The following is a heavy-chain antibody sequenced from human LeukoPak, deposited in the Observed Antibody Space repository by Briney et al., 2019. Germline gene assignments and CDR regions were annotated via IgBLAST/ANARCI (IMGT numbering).Heavy chain of an antibody. Sequence: GGSLRLSCAASGFSFSTTWMHWVRQAPGKGLIWVSRINSDGTTSYADSVKGRFTISRDNAKNSLYLQMNSLRAEDTAVYYCAREIKYYYDSSGYYFGPHYYFDYWGQGTLVTVSS. V-gene: IGHV3-74*01. CDR1: GFSFSTTW. D-gene: IGHD3-22*01. CDR3: AREIKYYYDSSGYYFGPHYYFDY. J-gene: IGHJ4*02. CDR2: INSDGTT.